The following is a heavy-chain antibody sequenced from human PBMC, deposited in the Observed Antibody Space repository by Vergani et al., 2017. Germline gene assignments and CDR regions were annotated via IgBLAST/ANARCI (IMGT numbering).Heavy chain of an antibody. D-gene: IGHD6-19*01. CDR1: GASIRSSNYY. V-gene: IGHV4-39*01. J-gene: IGHJ5*02. CDR3: ARHSTVEWLVKLGWIDP. CDR2: IYYSGST. Sequence: QLQLQESGPGLVKPSATLSLTCSVSGASIRSSNYYWGWIRQPPGKGLEWIASIYYSGSTYYSPSLKSRVTISVDTSKNQFSLKLGSVTAADTAVYFCARHSTVEWLVKLGWIDPCGQGILVTVSS.